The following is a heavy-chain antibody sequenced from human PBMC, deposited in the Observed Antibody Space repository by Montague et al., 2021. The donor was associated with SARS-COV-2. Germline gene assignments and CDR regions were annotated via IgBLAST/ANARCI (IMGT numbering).Heavy chain of an antibody. CDR2: IYYSGST. D-gene: IGHD3-3*01. J-gene: IGHJ4*02. Sequence: TLSLTCTVSGGSISSGGYYWSWIRQHPGKGLEWIGYIYYSGSTYYNPSLKSRATISVDTSKNQFSLKLSSVTAADTAVYYCARATRITIFGVVNQFDYWGQGTLVTVSS. V-gene: IGHV4-31*03. CDR1: GGSISSGGYY. CDR3: ARATRITIFGVVNQFDY.